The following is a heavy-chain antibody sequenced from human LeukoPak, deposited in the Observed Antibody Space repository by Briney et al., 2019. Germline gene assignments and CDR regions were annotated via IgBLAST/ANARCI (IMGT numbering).Heavy chain of an antibody. Sequence: GGSLRLSCAASGFIFSHYSMNWVRQAPGKGLEWVSYISSSSSTIYYADSVKGRFTISRDNSKNTLYLQMNSLRAEDTAVYYCARDLHSGGYWGQGTLVTVSS. CDR3: ARDLHSGGY. V-gene: IGHV3-48*01. CDR1: GFIFSHYS. D-gene: IGHD1-26*01. CDR2: ISSSSSTI. J-gene: IGHJ4*02.